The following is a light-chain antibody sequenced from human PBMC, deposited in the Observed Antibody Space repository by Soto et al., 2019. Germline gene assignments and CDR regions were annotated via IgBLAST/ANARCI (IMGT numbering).Light chain of an antibody. Sequence: ESVLTQSQGTLSLSPGERVTLSCRASQTFGRTYLAWYQQKPGQSPRLLIYDASSPATGIPDRFSGSGCGTDFTLTISSLELDDFAVYYCQQLGTSPLYTFGRGTKLEIK. J-gene: IGKJ2*01. CDR3: QQLGTSPLYT. CDR1: QTFGRTY. V-gene: IGKV3-20*01. CDR2: DAS.